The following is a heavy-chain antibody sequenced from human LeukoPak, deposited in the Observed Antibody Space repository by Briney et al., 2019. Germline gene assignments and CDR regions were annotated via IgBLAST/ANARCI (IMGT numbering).Heavy chain of an antibody. CDR1: GFTFSSYW. Sequence: GGSLRLSCAASGFTFSSYWMSWVRQAPGKRLEWVANIKQDGSEKYYVDSVKGRFTISRVNAKNSLYLQMSNLRAEDTAVYFCARGGGLDVWGQGATVTVSS. V-gene: IGHV3-7*03. J-gene: IGHJ6*02. D-gene: IGHD3-16*01. CDR2: IKQDGSEK. CDR3: ARGGGLDV.